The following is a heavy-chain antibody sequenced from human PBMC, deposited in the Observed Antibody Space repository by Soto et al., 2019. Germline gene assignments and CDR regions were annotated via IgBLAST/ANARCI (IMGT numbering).Heavy chain of an antibody. D-gene: IGHD6-13*01. CDR1: GGSISSGGYS. J-gene: IGHJ4*02. CDR3: ASGQQLVRNY. V-gene: IGHV4-30-2*01. CDR2: IYHSGST. Sequence: QLQLQESGSGLVKPSQTLSLTCAVSGGSISSGGYSWRWIRPPPGKGLEWIGYIYHSGSTYYNPSLKSRVTISVDRSKNQFALKLSSVTAADTAVYYCASGQQLVRNYWGQGTLVTVSS.